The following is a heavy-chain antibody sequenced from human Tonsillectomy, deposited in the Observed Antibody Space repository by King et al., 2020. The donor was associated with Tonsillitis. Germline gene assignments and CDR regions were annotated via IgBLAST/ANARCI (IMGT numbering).Heavy chain of an antibody. CDR2: IKTKTDGGTT. J-gene: IGHJ4*02. CDR3: TTSQYYYDSSGYSGSYY. CDR1: GFTFSNAW. D-gene: IGHD3-22*01. Sequence: VQLVESGGGLVKPGGSLRLSCAASGFTFSNAWMSWVRQAPGKGLEWVGRIKTKTDGGTTDYAAPVKGRFTISRDDSKNTLYLQMNSLKTEDTAVYYCTTSQYYYDSSGYSGSYYWGQGTLVTVSS. V-gene: IGHV3-15*01.